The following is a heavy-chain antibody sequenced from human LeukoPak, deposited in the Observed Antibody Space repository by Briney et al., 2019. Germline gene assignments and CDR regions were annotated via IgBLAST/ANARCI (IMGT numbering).Heavy chain of an antibody. J-gene: IGHJ4*02. CDR1: GFTFSSYA. CDR3: ARMDWNDGSDY. CDR2: ISSNGGST. D-gene: IGHD1-1*01. V-gene: IGHV3-64*01. Sequence: GGSLRLSCAASGFTFSSYAMHWVRQAPGKGLEYVSAISSNGGSTYYANSVKGRFTISRDNSKNTLYLQMGSLRAEGMAVYYCARMDWNDGSDYWGQGTLVTVSS.